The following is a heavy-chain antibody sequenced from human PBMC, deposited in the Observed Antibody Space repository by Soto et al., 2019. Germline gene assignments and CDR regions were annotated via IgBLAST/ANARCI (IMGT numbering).Heavy chain of an antibody. CDR3: ARLGALEWLRVYGMDV. D-gene: IGHD3-3*01. J-gene: IGHJ6*02. Sequence: ASVKVSCKASGYTFTSYYMHWVRQAPGQGLEWMGIINPSGGSTSYAQKFQGRVTMTRDTSTSTVYMGLSSLRSEDTAVYYCARLGALEWLRVYGMDVWGQGTTVTVS. CDR2: INPSGGST. V-gene: IGHV1-46*01. CDR1: GYTFTSYY.